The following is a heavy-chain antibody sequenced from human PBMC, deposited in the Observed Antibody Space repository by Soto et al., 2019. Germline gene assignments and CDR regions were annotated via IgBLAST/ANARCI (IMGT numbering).Heavy chain of an antibody. J-gene: IGHJ4*02. D-gene: IGHD3-3*01. CDR2: IAYDEFNK. CDR1: GFTFSSYG. CDR3: AKGPVFGVGSGFDS. V-gene: IGHV3-30*18. Sequence: QVQLVESGGGVVQPGRSLRLSCAASGFTFSSYGMHWVRQAPGKGLEWVALIAYDEFNKYYADSVKGRFTISRDNSKNTLYLEMNSLTVEDMAVYYCAKGPVFGVGSGFDSWGQGILVTVSS.